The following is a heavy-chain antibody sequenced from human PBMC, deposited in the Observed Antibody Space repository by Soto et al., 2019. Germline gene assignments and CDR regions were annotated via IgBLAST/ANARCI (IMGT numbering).Heavy chain of an antibody. CDR2: IHYSGVT. Sequence: SETLSLTCSVSGGSIRTYYWNWIRQPPGGGLEWIAYIHYSGVTNYSPSLRGRVSISIDRSNNEFSLKVSSVTAADTAVYYCARERAEGSSSTPAGGMDVWGPGTTVTVSS. D-gene: IGHD6-6*01. J-gene: IGHJ6*02. CDR1: GGSIRTYY. V-gene: IGHV4-59*01. CDR3: ARERAEGSSSTPAGGMDV.